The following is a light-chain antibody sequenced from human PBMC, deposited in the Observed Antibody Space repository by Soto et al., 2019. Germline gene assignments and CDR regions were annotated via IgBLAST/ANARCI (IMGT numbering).Light chain of an antibody. J-gene: IGKJ4*01. CDR2: RTS. V-gene: IGKV3-15*01. CDR1: QSVSSN. CDR3: QQYNNWPRAT. Sequence: IVLTQSPGTLSLSPGERATLSCRAGQSVSSNYLAWYQQKPGQAPRLLMFRTSSRATGFPARFSGSGSGTEFNLTISSLQSEDFGVYYCQQYNNWPRATFGGGTKVDI.